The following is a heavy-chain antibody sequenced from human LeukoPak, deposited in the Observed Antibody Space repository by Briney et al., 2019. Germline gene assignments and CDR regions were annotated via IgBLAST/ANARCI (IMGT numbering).Heavy chain of an antibody. V-gene: IGHV3-23*01. CDR2: IYGSVGST. J-gene: IGHJ3*02. CDR1: GISFGVYA. D-gene: IGHD6-19*01. CDR3: AKRTKSGWSTDAFDI. Sequence: PGGSLRLSCAASGISFGVYAMSWGRQAPGEGHGWVSSIYGSVGSTHSADSVKASFTISRDNSKNTLYLHMNSLRAEDTAVYYCAKRTKSGWSTDAFDIWGQGTKVTVSS.